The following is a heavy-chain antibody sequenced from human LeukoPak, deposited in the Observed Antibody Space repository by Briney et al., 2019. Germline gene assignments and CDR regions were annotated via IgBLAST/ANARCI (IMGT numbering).Heavy chain of an antibody. CDR2: MTGPADTT. CDR1: GFNFNNFA. V-gene: IGHV3-23*01. J-gene: IGHJ4*02. CDR3: AKGAEIDH. Sequence: GGSLRLSCAASGFNFNNFAMSWVRQAPGKGPEWLSAMTGPADTTYYAESVKGRFIISRDYSKSMVYLQVNSLRVEDTAIYYCAKGAEIDHWGQGTLVTVSS.